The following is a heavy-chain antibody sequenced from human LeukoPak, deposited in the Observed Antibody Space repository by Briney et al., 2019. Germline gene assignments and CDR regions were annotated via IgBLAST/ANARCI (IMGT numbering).Heavy chain of an antibody. Sequence: GESLMISCKGSGYNFTSYWIGWVRQMPGKGLEWMGIIYPGDSDTRYSPSFQGQVTISADKSISTAYLQWSSLKASDTAMYYCARLLRNIAAAVYYFDYWGQGTLVTVSS. CDR1: GYNFTSYW. CDR2: IYPGDSDT. V-gene: IGHV5-51*01. CDR3: ARLLRNIAAAVYYFDY. J-gene: IGHJ4*02. D-gene: IGHD6-13*01.